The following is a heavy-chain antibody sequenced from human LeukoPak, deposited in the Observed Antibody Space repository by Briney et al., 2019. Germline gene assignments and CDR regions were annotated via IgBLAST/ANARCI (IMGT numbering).Heavy chain of an antibody. V-gene: IGHV3-33*01. CDR1: GFTFSSYG. Sequence: GRSLRLSCAASGFTFSSYGMHWVRQAPGKGLEWVAVIWYDGSNKYYADSVKGRLTISRDNSKNTLYLQMNSLRAEDTAVYYCARGYSYGHDAFDIWGQGTMVTVSS. CDR3: ARGYSYGHDAFDI. D-gene: IGHD5-18*01. J-gene: IGHJ3*02. CDR2: IWYDGSNK.